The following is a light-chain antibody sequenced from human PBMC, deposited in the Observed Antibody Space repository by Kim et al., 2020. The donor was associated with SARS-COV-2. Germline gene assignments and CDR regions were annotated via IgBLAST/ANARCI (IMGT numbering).Light chain of an antibody. V-gene: IGLV1-44*01. Sequence: NAVNWYQQVPGTAPKFLLFSNSQRPSGVPDRFSGSKSGSSASLAISGLQSDDEATYYCAAWDGSLEAWVFGGGTQLTVL. CDR2: SNS. CDR3: AAWDGSLEAWV. J-gene: IGLJ3*02.